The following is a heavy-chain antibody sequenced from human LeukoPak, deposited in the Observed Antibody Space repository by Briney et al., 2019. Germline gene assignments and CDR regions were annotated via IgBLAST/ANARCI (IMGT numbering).Heavy chain of an antibody. D-gene: IGHD2-8*01. CDR1: GYTFNTYA. CDR3: ARGYSCTNGVCGGPNWFDS. J-gene: IGHJ5*01. Sequence: ASVKVSCKTAGYTFNTYAINWVRQAPGQGLEWMGWMNTYNGNTKYAQKLQGRVTMTTDTSTTTAYMELRSLRSDDTAVYYCARGYSCTNGVCGGPNWFDSWGQGTLVTVSS. CDR2: MNTYNGNT. V-gene: IGHV1-18*01.